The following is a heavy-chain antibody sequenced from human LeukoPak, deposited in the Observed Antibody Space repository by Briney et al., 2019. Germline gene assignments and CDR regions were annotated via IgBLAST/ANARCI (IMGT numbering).Heavy chain of an antibody. D-gene: IGHD3-3*01. Sequence: ASVKVSCKVSGYTFTGYYIHWVRQAPGQGLEWMGWINPNSGGTNYAQKFQGRVTMTRDTSISTAYMELSSMSSDDTAVYYCARGSRPGVVNHDAFDIWGQGTMVTVSS. CDR3: ARGSRPGVVNHDAFDI. J-gene: IGHJ3*02. V-gene: IGHV1-2*02. CDR1: GYTFTGYY. CDR2: INPNSGGT.